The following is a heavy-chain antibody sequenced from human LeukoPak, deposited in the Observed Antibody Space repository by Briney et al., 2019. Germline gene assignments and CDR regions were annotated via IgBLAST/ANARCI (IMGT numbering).Heavy chain of an antibody. V-gene: IGHV5-51*01. CDR1: GYSFTSYW. Sequence: GESLKISCKGSGYSFTSYWIGWVRPMPGKGLEWMGIIYPGDSDTRYSASFQGQVTISVDKSISTAYLQWSSLKASDTAMYYCARSPPDGYNHHFDYWGQGTLVTVSS. CDR2: IYPGDSDT. CDR3: ARSPPDGYNHHFDY. J-gene: IGHJ4*02. D-gene: IGHD5-24*01.